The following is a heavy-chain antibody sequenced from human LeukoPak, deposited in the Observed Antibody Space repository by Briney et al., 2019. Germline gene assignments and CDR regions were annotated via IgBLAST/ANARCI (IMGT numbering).Heavy chain of an antibody. CDR1: GYTFTGYY. V-gene: IGHV1-2*02. D-gene: IGHD3-10*01. J-gene: IGHJ4*02. CDR3: ARERLWSEGYYFDY. Sequence: ASVKVSCKASGYTFTGYYMHWVRQAPGQGLEWMGWINPNSGGTNYAQKFQGRVTMTRDTSISTAYMELSRLRSDDTAVYYCARERLWSEGYYFDYWGQGTLVTVSS. CDR2: INPNSGGT.